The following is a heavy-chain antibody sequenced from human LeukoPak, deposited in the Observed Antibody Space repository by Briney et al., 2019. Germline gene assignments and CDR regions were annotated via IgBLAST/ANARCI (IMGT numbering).Heavy chain of an antibody. V-gene: IGHV1-24*01. Sequence: ASVKVSCKVSGYTLTELSMHWVRQAPGKGLEWMGGFDPEDGETIYAQKFQGRVTMVEDTSTDTAYMELSSLRSEDTAVYYCATTVHRYCSSTGCYGNNWFDPWGQGTLVTVSS. D-gene: IGHD2-2*01. CDR3: ATTVHRYCSSTGCYGNNWFDP. J-gene: IGHJ5*02. CDR2: FDPEDGET. CDR1: GYTLTELS.